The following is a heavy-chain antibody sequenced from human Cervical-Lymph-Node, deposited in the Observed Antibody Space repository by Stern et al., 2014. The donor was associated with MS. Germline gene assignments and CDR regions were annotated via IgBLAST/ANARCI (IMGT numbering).Heavy chain of an antibody. Sequence: MQLVESGSELKKPGASVKVSCKASGYTFTSYSINWVRQAPGQGLEWMGWINTNTGNPTYARGLTGRFVFSLDTSVSTAYLQITSLKGDDTAVYYCARAYSSTWYPGEFFDYWGQGTLVTVSS. CDR2: INTNTGNP. CDR1: GYTFTSYS. D-gene: IGHD6-13*01. CDR3: ARAYSSTWYPGEFFDY. V-gene: IGHV7-4-1*02. J-gene: IGHJ4*02.